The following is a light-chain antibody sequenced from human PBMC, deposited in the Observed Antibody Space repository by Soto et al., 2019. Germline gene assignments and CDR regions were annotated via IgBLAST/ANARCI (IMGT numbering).Light chain of an antibody. CDR1: QSTSST. CDR3: QQYSDWPLT. Sequence: IVMTQSPATLSSSPWEGLTLSCRASQSTSSTLAWYQQTHGQAPRLVSYGASSRATGIPARFSGSGSGTEFTLTISSLKSEDFEVYYCQQYSDWPLTFGGGTKVDIK. J-gene: IGKJ4*01. CDR2: GAS. V-gene: IGKV3-15*01.